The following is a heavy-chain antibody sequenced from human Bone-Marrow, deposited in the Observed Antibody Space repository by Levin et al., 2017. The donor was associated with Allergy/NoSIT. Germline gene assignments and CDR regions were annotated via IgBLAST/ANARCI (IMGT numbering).Heavy chain of an antibody. CDR3: ARTLPTVSTSDVVDL. V-gene: IGHV2-70*17. CDR2: IDWDGDK. D-gene: IGHD4-17*01. CDR1: GFSLTTSGMR. Sequence: RGSGPTLVKPTQTLTLTCTFSGFSLTTSGMRVSWLRQPPGKALEWLARIDWDGDKFYSTSLKTRLTISKDTSKNQVFLKLTNMDPVDTATYYCARTLPTVSTSDVVDLWGQGTVVTVSS. J-gene: IGHJ3*01.